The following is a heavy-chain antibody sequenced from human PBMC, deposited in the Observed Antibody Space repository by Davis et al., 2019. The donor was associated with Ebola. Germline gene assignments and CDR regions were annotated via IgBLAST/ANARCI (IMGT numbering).Heavy chain of an antibody. Sequence: PGGSLRVSCAASGFTFSSYWMHWVRQAPGKGLVWVSRINPDGSFTDYADSVKGRFTISRDNARNTVSLQMNSLRAEDTALYYCARSSYQPDWWGQGTPVTVSS. CDR3: ARSSYQPDW. J-gene: IGHJ1*01. CDR1: GFTFSSYW. CDR2: INPDGSFT. D-gene: IGHD2-2*01. V-gene: IGHV3-74*01.